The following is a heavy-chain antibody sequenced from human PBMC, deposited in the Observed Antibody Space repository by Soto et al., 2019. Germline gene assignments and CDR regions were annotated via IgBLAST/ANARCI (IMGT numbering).Heavy chain of an antibody. CDR2: ISAYNGNI. CDR3: ARDSPPVDY. CDR1: GYTFSSYG. Sequence: QVQLVQSGAEVKKPGASVKVSCKASGYTFSSYGVSWVLQAPGQGLEWMGWISAYNGNIKYTQKLQGRVTMTTDTSTSTAYMELRSLRSEDTAVYYCARDSPPVDYWGHATLVTVSS. V-gene: IGHV1-18*01. J-gene: IGHJ4*01.